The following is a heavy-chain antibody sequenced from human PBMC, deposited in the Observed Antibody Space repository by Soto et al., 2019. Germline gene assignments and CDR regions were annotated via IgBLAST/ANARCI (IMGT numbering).Heavy chain of an antibody. CDR2: MNPNSGNT. CDR3: ARGQYNWNDGLNYYYMDV. D-gene: IGHD1-1*01. J-gene: IGHJ6*03. V-gene: IGHV1-8*01. CDR1: GYTFTSYD. Sequence: ASVKVSCKASGYTFTSYDINWVRQATGQGLEWMGWMNPNSGNTGYAQKFQGRVTMTRNTSISTAYMELSSLRSEDTAVYYCARGQYNWNDGLNYYYMDVWGKGTTVTVSS.